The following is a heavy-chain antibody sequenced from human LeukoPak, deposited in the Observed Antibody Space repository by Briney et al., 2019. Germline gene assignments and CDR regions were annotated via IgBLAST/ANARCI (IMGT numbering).Heavy chain of an antibody. V-gene: IGHV1-69*13. D-gene: IGHD3-22*01. CDR1: GGIFSSYA. J-gene: IGHJ5*02. CDR3: ARDDYYDSSGYSPYNWFDP. CDR2: IIPIFGTA. Sequence: SVKVSCKASGGIFSSYAISWVRQAPGQGLEWMGGIIPIFGTANYAQKFQGRVTITADESTSTAYMELSSLRSEDTAVYYCARDDYYDSSGYSPYNWFDPWGQGTLVTVSS.